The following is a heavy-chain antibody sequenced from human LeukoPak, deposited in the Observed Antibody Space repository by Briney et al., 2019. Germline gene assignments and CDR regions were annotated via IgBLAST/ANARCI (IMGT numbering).Heavy chain of an antibody. Sequence: GGSLRLSCAASGFTFSSYAMTWVRQAPGKGLVWVSRIYSAGSITTYADPVKGRFTISRDNAKNTLYLQMDSLRAEDTAVYYCASDRGYSFDSWGQGTLVTVSS. D-gene: IGHD5-24*01. CDR2: IYSAGSIT. J-gene: IGHJ4*02. V-gene: IGHV3-74*01. CDR3: ASDRGYSFDS. CDR1: GFTFSSYA.